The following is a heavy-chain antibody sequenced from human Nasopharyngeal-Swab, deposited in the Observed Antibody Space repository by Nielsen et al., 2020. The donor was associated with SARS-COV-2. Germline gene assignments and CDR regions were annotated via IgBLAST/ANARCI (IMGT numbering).Heavy chain of an antibody. Sequence: WVRQAPGQRLEWMGWINAGNGNTKYLQKFQGRVTITRDTSASTAYMELSSLRSEDTAVYYCARGGSGSYLPIYWGQGTLVTVSS. D-gene: IGHD1-26*01. CDR2: INAGNGNT. J-gene: IGHJ4*02. CDR3: ARGGSGSYLPIY. V-gene: IGHV1-3*01.